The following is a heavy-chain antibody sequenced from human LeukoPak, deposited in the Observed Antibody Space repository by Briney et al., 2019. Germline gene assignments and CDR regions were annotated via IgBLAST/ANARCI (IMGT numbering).Heavy chain of an antibody. J-gene: IGHJ4*02. V-gene: IGHV4-38-2*02. CDR2: IYHSGST. Sequence: KTSETLSLTCTVSGYSISSGYYWGWIRQPPGKGLECIGSIYHSGSTYYNPSLKSRVTISVDTSKNQFSLKLSSVTAADTAVYYCAKTKRRWFGELHFDYWGQGTLVTVSS. CDR3: AKTKRRWFGELHFDY. CDR1: GYSISSGYY. D-gene: IGHD3-10*01.